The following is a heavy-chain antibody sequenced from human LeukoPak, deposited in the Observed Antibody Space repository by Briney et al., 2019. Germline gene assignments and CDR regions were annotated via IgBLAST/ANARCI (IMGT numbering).Heavy chain of an antibody. CDR1: GFTFSNYD. Sequence: GGSLRLSCAASGFTFSNYDIHWVRQAPGKGLEWVAFIRYDGSNKYYADSVKGRFTISRDNSKNTLYLQMNSLKAEDTAVYYCANYGSGNDGAFDIWGQGTMVTVSS. CDR2: IRYDGSNK. CDR3: ANYGSGNDGAFDI. V-gene: IGHV3-30*02. D-gene: IGHD3-10*01. J-gene: IGHJ3*02.